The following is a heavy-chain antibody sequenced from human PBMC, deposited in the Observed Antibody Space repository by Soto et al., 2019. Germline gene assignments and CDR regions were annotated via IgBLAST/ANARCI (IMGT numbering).Heavy chain of an antibody. V-gene: IGHV3-66*01. D-gene: IGHD3-10*01. CDR1: GFTVSSSY. J-gene: IGHJ4*02. Sequence: EVQVVESGGGLVQPGGSLRLSCAASGFTVSSSYMTWVRQAPGKGLEWVSIMYSGGNTYYADSVKGRFTISRDNSMNTLYLQMSSLRVEDTAVYYCARGVVYYYGSTGGDYWGQGTLVTVSS. CDR2: MYSGGNT. CDR3: ARGVVYYYGSTGGDY.